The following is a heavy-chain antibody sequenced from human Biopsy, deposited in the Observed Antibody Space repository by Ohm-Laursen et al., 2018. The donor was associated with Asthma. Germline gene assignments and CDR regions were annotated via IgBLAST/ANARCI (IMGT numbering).Heavy chain of an antibody. V-gene: IGHV3-33*08. CDR2: IYYDGSRK. CDR3: SREKVIESRGFQNWFEP. CDR1: GFTFSSYG. Sequence: SLRLSCAASGFTFSSYGMHWVRQAPGKGLEWVAGIYYDGSRKYYTESVKGRFTISRDNSKNRLYLEMASLRAEDTAVYYCSREKVIESRGFQNWFEPWGQGPLVHVSS. J-gene: IGHJ5*02. D-gene: IGHD3-16*02.